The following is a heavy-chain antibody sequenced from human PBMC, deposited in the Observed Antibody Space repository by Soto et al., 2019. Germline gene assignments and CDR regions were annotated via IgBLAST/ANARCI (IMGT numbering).Heavy chain of an antibody. Sequence: QLQLQESGSGLVKPSQTLSLTCAVSGGSISSGGYSWSWIRQPPGKGLEWIGYIYHSGSTYYNPSLKSRVTISVDRSKNQFSLKLRSVTAADAAFYYCASSRGLGAVAADYWGQGTLVTVSS. CDR3: ASSRGLGAVAADY. CDR2: IYHSGST. D-gene: IGHD6-19*01. CDR1: GGSISSGGYS. V-gene: IGHV4-30-2*01. J-gene: IGHJ4*02.